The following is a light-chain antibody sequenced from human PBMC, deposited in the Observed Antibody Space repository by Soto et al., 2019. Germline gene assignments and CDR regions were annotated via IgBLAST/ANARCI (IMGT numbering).Light chain of an antibody. Sequence: QSVLTQPPSVSGAPGQRVTISCTGSSSNIGAGYDVHWYQHLPGTAPKLLIYDNSNRPSGVPDRFSGSKSGTSASLAITGLQAEDEADYYCQSYDSSLSGSVFGGGTQVTVL. J-gene: IGLJ2*01. CDR2: DNS. CDR3: QSYDSSLSGSV. V-gene: IGLV1-40*01. CDR1: SSNIGAGYD.